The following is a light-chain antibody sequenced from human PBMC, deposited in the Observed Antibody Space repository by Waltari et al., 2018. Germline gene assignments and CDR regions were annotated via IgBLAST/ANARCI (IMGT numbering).Light chain of an antibody. J-gene: IGLJ3*02. V-gene: IGLV1-47*01. CDR3: AAWDDNLNLWV. Sequence: QSVLTQPPSASETPGQRVSISCSGSSSNIGSNYVYWYQHLPGTAPKSLLQRNKHRPSGVPDRYTGAKSGTSASLAISGLRSEDEADYYCAAWDDNLNLWVFGGGTKLTVL. CDR1: SSNIGSNY. CDR2: RNK.